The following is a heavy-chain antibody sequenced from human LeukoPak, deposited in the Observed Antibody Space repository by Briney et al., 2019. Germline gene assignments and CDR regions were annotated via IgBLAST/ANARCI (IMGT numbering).Heavy chain of an antibody. CDR2: TAYSGTT. J-gene: IGHJ4*02. Sequence: SETLSLTCAVYGGSFSGYYWNWIRQPPGKGLEWIGCTAYSGTTYYNPSLQSRVTMSVHTSKNQISLNLSSVTAADTAVYYCARDPTGAYWGQGTLVTVSS. CDR3: ARDPTGAY. D-gene: IGHD4-17*01. CDR1: GGSFSGYY. V-gene: IGHV4-59*01.